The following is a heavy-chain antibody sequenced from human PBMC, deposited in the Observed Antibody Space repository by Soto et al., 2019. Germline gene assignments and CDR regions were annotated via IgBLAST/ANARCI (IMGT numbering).Heavy chain of an antibody. CDR1: GFSFSDYY. J-gene: IGHJ6*02. Sequence: QVQLVESGGGLVQPGGSLRLSCAASGFSFSDYYMKWIRQAPGKGLEWVSYISSSGGTLYHADSVKGRFTISRGNTIRPRYPEMNSPRAADTAVYYGEAGATAVRGRDVWGRGTTVIVSS. CDR3: EAGATAVRGRDV. D-gene: IGHD2-21*02. CDR2: ISSSGGTL. V-gene: IGHV3-11*01.